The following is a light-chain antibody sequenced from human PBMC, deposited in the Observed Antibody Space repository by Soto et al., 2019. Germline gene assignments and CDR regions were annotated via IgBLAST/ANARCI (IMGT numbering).Light chain of an antibody. Sequence: ILLTQSPATLSLSPWEIATLSCRASQGVSSYLAWYQQKPGQAPRLLIYGASSRATGIPDRFSGSGSGTDFTLTISRLEPEDFAVYYCQQYGFSPRTFGQGTKVDIK. CDR1: QGVSSY. CDR2: GAS. J-gene: IGKJ1*01. CDR3: QQYGFSPRT. V-gene: IGKV3-20*01.